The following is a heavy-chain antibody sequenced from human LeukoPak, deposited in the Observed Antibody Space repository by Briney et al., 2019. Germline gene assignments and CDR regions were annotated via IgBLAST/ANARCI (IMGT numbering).Heavy chain of an antibody. D-gene: IGHD6-13*01. V-gene: IGHV3-7*04. CDR2: IKEDGTGK. Sequence: GGSLRLSCAASGFTFSTYWMSWVRQAPGKGLEWLANIKEDGTGKNHVDSVKGRFTISRDNAKNSLYLQMNGLRAEGTAVYYCAREVPQQLVAMDVWGQGTTVTVPS. J-gene: IGHJ6*02. CDR1: GFTFSTYW. CDR3: AREVPQQLVAMDV.